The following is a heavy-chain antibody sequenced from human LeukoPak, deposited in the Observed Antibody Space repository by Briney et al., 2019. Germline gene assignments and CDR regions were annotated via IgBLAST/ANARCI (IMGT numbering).Heavy chain of an antibody. CDR2: IYYSGST. CDR1: GGSISSSSYY. Sequence: PSETLSLTCTVSGGSISSSSYYWGWIRQPPGKGLEWIGSIYYSGSTNYNPSLKSRVTISVDTSKNQFSLKLSSVTAADTAVCYCARRRYSYGPNWFDPWGQGTLVTVSS. CDR3: ARRRYSYGPNWFDP. D-gene: IGHD5-18*01. J-gene: IGHJ5*02. V-gene: IGHV4-39*07.